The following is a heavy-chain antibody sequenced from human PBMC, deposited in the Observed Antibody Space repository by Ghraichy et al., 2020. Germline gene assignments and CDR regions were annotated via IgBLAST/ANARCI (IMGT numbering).Heavy chain of an antibody. V-gene: IGHV4-31*03. J-gene: IGHJ4*02. D-gene: IGHD3-22*01. CDR3: ARDTSGYWDY. Sequence: SETLSLTCTVSGAPISSGGNYWTWIRPHPGKGLEWIGYIHDSGSTYYNPSFKSRATFSLDTSKNQFSVKLSSVTAADTAVYFCARDTSGYWDYWGRGTLGTGSS. CDR2: IHDSGST. CDR1: GAPISSGGNY.